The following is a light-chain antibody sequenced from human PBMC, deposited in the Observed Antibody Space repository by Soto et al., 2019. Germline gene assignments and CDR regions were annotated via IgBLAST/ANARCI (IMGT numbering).Light chain of an antibody. CDR3: QQYGGSPWT. V-gene: IGKV3-20*01. CDR1: QSVSRY. CDR2: GAS. J-gene: IGKJ1*01. Sequence: EIVMTQSPATLSVSPGERATLSCRASQSVSRYLAWYQQKHGQAPRLLIYGASTRATGIPDRFSGSGSGTDFTLTISRLEPEDFAVYYCQQYGGSPWTFGQGTKVDI.